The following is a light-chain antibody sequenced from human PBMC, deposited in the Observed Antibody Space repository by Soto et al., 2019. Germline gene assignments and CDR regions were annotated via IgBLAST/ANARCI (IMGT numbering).Light chain of an antibody. CDR1: QSIHSW. CDR2: KAS. J-gene: IGKJ2*01. Sequence: DIQMTQSPSTLSASVGDRVTITCRASQSIHSWLAWYQQKPGKAPKLLIYKASSLESGVPSRVSGSGSGTDFTLTISSLQSDDFAAYYCQQYNSYPYTFGQGTKLVSK. CDR3: QQYNSYPYT. V-gene: IGKV1-5*03.